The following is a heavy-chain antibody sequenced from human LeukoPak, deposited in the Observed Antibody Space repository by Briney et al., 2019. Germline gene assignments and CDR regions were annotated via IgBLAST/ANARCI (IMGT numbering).Heavy chain of an antibody. D-gene: IGHD6-13*01. V-gene: IGHV3-9*03. CDR2: ISWNSRSI. CDR3: AKEGSSWSTFDY. J-gene: IGHJ4*02. Sequence: GGSLRLSCATSGFTFNDYAMYWIRQAPGKGLEWVSGISWNSRSIAYADSVKGRFTISRDNAKNSLYLQMNSLRAEDMALYYCAKEGSSWSTFDYWGQGTLVTVSS. CDR1: GFTFNDYA.